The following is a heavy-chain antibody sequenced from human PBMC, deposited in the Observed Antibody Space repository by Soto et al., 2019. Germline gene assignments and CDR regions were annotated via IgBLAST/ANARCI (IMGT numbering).Heavy chain of an antibody. Sequence: HPGGSLSLSCAASGFTFSSYWMSWVRQAPGKGLEWVSAISGSGGSTYYADSVKGRFTISRDNSKNTLYLQMNSLRAEDTAVYYCAKSRSWDYGDYVDYWGQGTLVTVSS. D-gene: IGHD4-17*01. J-gene: IGHJ4*02. V-gene: IGHV3-23*01. CDR3: AKSRSWDYGDYVDY. CDR1: GFTFSSYW. CDR2: ISGSGGST.